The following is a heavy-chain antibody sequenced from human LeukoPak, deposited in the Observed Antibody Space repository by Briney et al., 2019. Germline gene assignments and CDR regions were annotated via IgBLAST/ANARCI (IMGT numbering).Heavy chain of an antibody. D-gene: IGHD3-9*01. V-gene: IGHV6-1*01. CDR2: TYYRSKWYN. CDR1: GDSVSSNSAA. CDR3: ARDRLYYDILTGYYITNWFDP. J-gene: IGHJ5*02. Sequence: SQTLSLTCAISGDSVSSNSAAWNWIRQSPSRGLEWLGRTYYRSKWYNDYAVSVKSRITINPDTSKNQFSLQLNSVTPEDTAVYYCARDRLYYDILTGYYITNWFDPWGQGTLVTVSS.